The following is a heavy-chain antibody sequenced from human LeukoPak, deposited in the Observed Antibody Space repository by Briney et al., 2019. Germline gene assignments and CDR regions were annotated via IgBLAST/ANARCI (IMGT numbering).Heavy chain of an antibody. CDR3: ARHFAYSSSSYFDY. D-gene: IGHD6-6*01. J-gene: IGHJ4*02. Sequence: SETLSLTCRVSGGSVSNYYWSWIRQPPGKGLEWIGYVYYTGSTNYNPSLKSRVTMFEDKSKNQFSLRLYSVTVADTAVYYCARHFAYSSSSYFDYWGQGSLVTVSS. CDR1: GGSVSNYY. CDR2: VYYTGST. V-gene: IGHV4-59*08.